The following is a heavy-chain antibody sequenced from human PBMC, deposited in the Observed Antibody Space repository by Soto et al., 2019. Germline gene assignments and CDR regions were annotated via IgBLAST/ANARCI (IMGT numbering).Heavy chain of an antibody. CDR3: GRGGMAAVVAY. CDR2: MNPKNGHT. V-gene: IGHV1-8*01. Sequence: ALVKVSCKASGYTFASYDINWVRQATGQGLEWMAWMNPKNGHTGYAQKFQGRVTMTRDTSTNTAYMELSSLTSEDSAVYYCGRGGMAAVVAYWGQGTLVTVSS. D-gene: IGHD6-13*01. J-gene: IGHJ4*02. CDR1: GYTFASYD.